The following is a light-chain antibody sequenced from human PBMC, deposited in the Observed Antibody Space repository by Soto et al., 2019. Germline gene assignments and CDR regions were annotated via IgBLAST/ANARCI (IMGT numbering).Light chain of an antibody. J-gene: IGKJ2*01. V-gene: IGKV3-20*01. CDR3: QQYGSSPPYT. CDR1: QSVSSRN. Sequence: TVLTQSPGTLSLSPGEGATLSCRASQSVSSRNLAWYQQKPGQAPRLLIYGASSRATGIPDRFSGSGSGTDFTLTISRLEPEDFAVYYCQQYGSSPPYTFGQGTK. CDR2: GAS.